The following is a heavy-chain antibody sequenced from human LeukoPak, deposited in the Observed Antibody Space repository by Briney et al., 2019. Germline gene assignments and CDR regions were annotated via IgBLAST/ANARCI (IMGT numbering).Heavy chain of an antibody. J-gene: IGHJ4*02. CDR3: ARDRPYYYDSSGYPPLDY. Sequence: GGSLRLSCAASGFTFSSYSMNWVRQAPGKGLEWVSSISSSSSYIYYADSVKGRFTISRDNAKDSLYLQMNSLRAEDTAVYYCARDRPYYYDSSGYPPLDYWGRGTLVTVSS. CDR1: GFTFSSYS. V-gene: IGHV3-21*01. CDR2: ISSSSSYI. D-gene: IGHD3-22*01.